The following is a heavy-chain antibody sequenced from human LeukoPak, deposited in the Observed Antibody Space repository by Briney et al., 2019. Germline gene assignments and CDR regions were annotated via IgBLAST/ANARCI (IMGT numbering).Heavy chain of an antibody. CDR2: IYYSGST. CDR1: GGSISSGGYY. D-gene: IGHD5-18*01. CDR3: ARVTASQFDY. V-gene: IGHV4-31*03. Sequence: SETLSLTCTVSGGSISSGGYYWSWIRQHPGKGLEWIGYIYYSGSTYYNPSLKSRVTISVDTSKNQFSLKLSSVTAADTAVYYCARVTASQFDYWGQGTLVTVSS. J-gene: IGHJ4*02.